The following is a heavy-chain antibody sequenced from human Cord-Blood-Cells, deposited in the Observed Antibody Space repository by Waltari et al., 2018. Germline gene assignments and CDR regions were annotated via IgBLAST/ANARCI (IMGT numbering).Heavy chain of an antibody. Sequence: QVQLVQSGAEVKKPGASVQVSCKASGYTFTGSYMPWVRQAPGQGLEWMGWINPNSGGTNYAQKFQGRVTMTRDTSISTAYMELSRLRSDDTAVYYCAREWGEQQLVHWFDPWGQGTLVTVSS. CDR1: GYTFTGSY. J-gene: IGHJ5*02. CDR3: AREWGEQQLVHWFDP. V-gene: IGHV1-2*02. CDR2: INPNSGGT. D-gene: IGHD6-13*01.